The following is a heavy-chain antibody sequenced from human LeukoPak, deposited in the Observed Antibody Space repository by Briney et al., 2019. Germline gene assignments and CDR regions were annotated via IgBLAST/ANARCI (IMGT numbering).Heavy chain of an antibody. CDR3: ARGRGLPYLDY. J-gene: IGHJ4*02. CDR2: ISYDGSNK. Sequence: GRSLRLSCAASGFTFSSYAMHWVRQAPGKGLEWVAVISYDGSNKYYADSVKGRFTISRDNSKNTLYLQMNSLRAEDTAVYYCARGRGLPYLDYWGQGTLVTVSS. V-gene: IGHV3-30-3*01. CDR1: GFTFSSYA. D-gene: IGHD5-18*01.